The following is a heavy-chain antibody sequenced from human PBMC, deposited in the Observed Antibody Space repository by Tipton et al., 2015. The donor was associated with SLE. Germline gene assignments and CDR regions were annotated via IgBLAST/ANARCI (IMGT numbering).Heavy chain of an antibody. CDR3: ARAYAGDVYY. Sequence: TLSLTCAVYGGSFSGYYWSWIRQPPGKGLEWIGEINHSGSTNYNPSLKSRVTISVDTSKNQFSLKLSSVTAADTAVYYCARAYAGDVYYWGQGTPVTVSS. V-gene: IGHV4-34*01. CDR2: INHSGST. D-gene: IGHD3-16*01. J-gene: IGHJ4*02. CDR1: GGSFSGYY.